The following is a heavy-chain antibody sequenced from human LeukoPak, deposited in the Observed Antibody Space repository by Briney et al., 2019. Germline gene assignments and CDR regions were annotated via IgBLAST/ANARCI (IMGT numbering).Heavy chain of an antibody. CDR1: GGSFSGYY. V-gene: IGHV4-34*01. D-gene: IGHD6-19*01. Sequence: PSETLSFTCAVYGGSFSGYYWSWIRQPPGKGLEWIGEINHSGSTNYNPSLKSRGTISVDTSKNQFSLKLSSVTVADTAVYYCARGQWLDNYWGQGTLVTVSS. J-gene: IGHJ4*02. CDR2: INHSGST. CDR3: ARGQWLDNY.